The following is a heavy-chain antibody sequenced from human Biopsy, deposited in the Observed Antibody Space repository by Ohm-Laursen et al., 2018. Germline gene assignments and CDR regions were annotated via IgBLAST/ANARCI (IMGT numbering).Heavy chain of an antibody. CDR1: GESFNGYY. Sequence: TLSLTRAVYGESFNGYYWSWIRQTPGKGLEWIGDINHSGRTNYNPSLKSRVTISVDTSKNQFPLKVRSVTAADTAVYYCVRGVDYYDPYHYYALDVWGQGTTVTVSS. D-gene: IGHD3-22*01. J-gene: IGHJ6*02. CDR2: INHSGRT. V-gene: IGHV4-34*01. CDR3: VRGVDYYDPYHYYALDV.